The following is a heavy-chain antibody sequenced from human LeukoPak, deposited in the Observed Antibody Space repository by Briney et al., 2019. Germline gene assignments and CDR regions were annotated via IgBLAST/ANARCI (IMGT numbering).Heavy chain of an antibody. V-gene: IGHV1-18*01. D-gene: IGHD3-22*01. J-gene: IGHJ3*02. CDR2: ISAYNGNT. Sequence: ASVEVYCKASGYTFTSYGISWVRQAPGQGLEWMGWISAYNGNTNYAQKLQGRVTMTTDTSTSTAYMELRGLRSDDTAVYYCVGGYYYDSSGYYPYDAFDIWGQGTMVTVSS. CDR1: GYTFTSYG. CDR3: VGGYYYDSSGYYPYDAFDI.